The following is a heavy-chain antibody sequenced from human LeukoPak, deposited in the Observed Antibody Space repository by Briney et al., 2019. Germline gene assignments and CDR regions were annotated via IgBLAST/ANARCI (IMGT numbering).Heavy chain of an antibody. CDR1: GGSISSYH. D-gene: IGHD4-17*01. V-gene: IGHV4-59*08. CDR2: IYYSGST. CDR3: ARHVLRLHGDYRANWFDP. Sequence: PSETLSLTCTVSGGSISSYHWSWIRQPPGKGLEWIGYIYYSGSTNYNPSLKSRVTISVDTSKNQFSLKLSSVTAADTAVYYCARHVLRLHGDYRANWFDPWGQGTLVTVSS. J-gene: IGHJ5*02.